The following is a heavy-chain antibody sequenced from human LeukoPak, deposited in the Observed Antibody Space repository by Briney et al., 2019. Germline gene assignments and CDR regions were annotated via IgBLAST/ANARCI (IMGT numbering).Heavy chain of an antibody. CDR3: AGHRYSSGWYRLGSFDY. J-gene: IGHJ4*02. CDR2: IYHSGST. CDR1: GDSISSGYY. V-gene: IGHV4-38-2*01. Sequence: NPSETLSLTCAVSGDSISSGYYWGGSRRRPGKGGEWMGRIYHSGSTYYNPSRKRRGTISGDTTKNKFSLTLSSVPAADTAVYYCAGHRYSSGWYRLGSFDYWGQGTLVTVSS. D-gene: IGHD6-19*01.